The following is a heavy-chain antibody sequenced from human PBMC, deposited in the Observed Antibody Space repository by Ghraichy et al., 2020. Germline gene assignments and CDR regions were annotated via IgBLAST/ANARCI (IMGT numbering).Heavy chain of an antibody. CDR2: ISGSGGNT. CDR1: GITFSSYA. CDR3: AKDVGRGGCCCFHH. V-gene: IGHV3-23*01. J-gene: IGHJ1*01. D-gene: IGHD3-16*01. Sequence: GGSLRLSCTASGITFSSYAMSWVRQAPGKGLEWVSAISGSGGNTYYADSVKGRFTFSRDNSKNTLYLQMNSLTAEDTAVYYCAKDVGRGGCCCFHHWGQGTLVTVSS.